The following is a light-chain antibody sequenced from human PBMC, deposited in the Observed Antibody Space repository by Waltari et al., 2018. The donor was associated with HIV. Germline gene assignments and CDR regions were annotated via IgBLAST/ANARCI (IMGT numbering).Light chain of an antibody. CDR3: QQRTNWPPYS. V-gene: IGKV3-11*01. Sequence: EIVLTQSPATLSLSPGERATLSCRASQSVGSFLVWYQQIPGQAPRLLIYDASKSATGIPARFSGRGSGTDFTLTIDSLEPEDFGVYYCQQRTNWPPYSFGQGTKLEI. CDR2: DAS. CDR1: QSVGSF. J-gene: IGKJ2*03.